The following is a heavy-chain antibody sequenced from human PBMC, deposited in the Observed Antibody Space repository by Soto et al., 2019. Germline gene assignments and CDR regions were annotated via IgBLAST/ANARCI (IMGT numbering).Heavy chain of an antibody. CDR2: IRHDGTT. Sequence: QVQLQQCGAGLLKPSETLSLSCDVYSGSLSGDLWTWVRQPPGKGLEWIGAIRHDGTTNYSPSLKSRVSMSVETSKRQSSLKLTSVTAADTAVYFCAHAQFYVIDVCGHGTTVTVSS. J-gene: IGHJ6*02. V-gene: IGHV4-34*01. CDR3: AHAQFYVIDV. CDR1: SGSLSGDL.